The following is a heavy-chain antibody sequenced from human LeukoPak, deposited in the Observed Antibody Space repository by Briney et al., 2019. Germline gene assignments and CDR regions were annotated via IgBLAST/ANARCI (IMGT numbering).Heavy chain of an antibody. J-gene: IGHJ4*02. Sequence: GGPLRLSCAASGFTFNRYAMSWAPQAPGKGLEWVSAISGSGGSTYYADSVKGKSTISRDNSKNTLYLQMNSLRAEDTAVYYCAKRLDYWGQGTLGTVSS. CDR2: ISGSGGST. CDR3: AKRLDY. V-gene: IGHV3-23*01. CDR1: GFTFNRYA.